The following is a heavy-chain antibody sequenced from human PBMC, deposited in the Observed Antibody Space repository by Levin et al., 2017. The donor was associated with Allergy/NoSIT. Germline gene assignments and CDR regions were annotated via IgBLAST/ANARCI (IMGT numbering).Heavy chain of an antibody. CDR3: AKGRHCSGTSCYSFFHY. J-gene: IGHJ4*02. Sequence: GGSLRLSCSASGFTFSSYTMSWVRQAPGEGLEWVAAITGSGRDSDYADSVKGRFTISRDNSKNTVYLQMNSLRLEDTALYHCAKGRHCSGTSCYSFFHYWGQGTLVTVSS. D-gene: IGHD2-2*01. CDR1: GFTFSSYT. CDR2: ITGSGRDS. V-gene: IGHV3-23*01.